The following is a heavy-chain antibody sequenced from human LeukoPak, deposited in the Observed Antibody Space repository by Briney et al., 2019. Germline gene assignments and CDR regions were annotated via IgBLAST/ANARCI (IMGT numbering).Heavy chain of an antibody. CDR2: VKQDGSER. J-gene: IGHJ3*02. CDR3: ARADYGADDALDI. D-gene: IGHD4-17*01. Sequence: GGSLRLSCAASGFTFSSYWMSWVRQAPGKGLERVANVKQDGSERNHVDSVKGRFTISRDNAKNSLYLQMNSLRVEDTAVYYCARADYGADDALDIWGQGTMVTVSS. V-gene: IGHV3-7*03. CDR1: GFTFSSYW.